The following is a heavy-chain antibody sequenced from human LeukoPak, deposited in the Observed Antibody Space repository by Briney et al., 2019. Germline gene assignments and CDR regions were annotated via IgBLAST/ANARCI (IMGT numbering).Heavy chain of an antibody. CDR3: AKGGYYDTRSYYAFDY. D-gene: IGHD3-22*01. CDR2: ISSDESER. Sequence: QAGGSLRLSCAAPGFTFNTYGMHWVRQAPGKGLEWVAVISSDESERYYADSVKGRFTISRDNSKNTLYLQMSSLRAEDTAVYYCAKGGYYDTRSYYAFDYWGQGTLVTVSS. CDR1: GFTFNTYG. V-gene: IGHV3-30*18. J-gene: IGHJ4*02.